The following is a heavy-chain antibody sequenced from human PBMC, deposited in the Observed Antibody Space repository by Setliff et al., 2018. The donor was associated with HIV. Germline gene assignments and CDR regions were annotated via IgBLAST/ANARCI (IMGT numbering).Heavy chain of an antibody. CDR1: GGSISSSGPGYY. V-gene: IGHV4-39*01. Sequence: SSETLSLTCTVSGGSISSSGPGYYWGWVRQAPGGGLEWIGSVYYSGSTYYNPPLKSRVTISLDTSKNQLSLRLASMTAADTAVYYCARSQPDTIFGVVIFDYWGQGKMVTVS. D-gene: IGHD3-3*01. J-gene: IGHJ4*02. CDR2: VYYSGST. CDR3: ARSQPDTIFGVVIFDY.